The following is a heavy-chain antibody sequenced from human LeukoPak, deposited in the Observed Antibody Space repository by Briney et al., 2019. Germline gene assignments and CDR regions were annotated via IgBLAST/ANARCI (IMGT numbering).Heavy chain of an antibody. CDR2: ISSSSSYI. CDR3: ARDQGVIVGATSDY. CDR1: GFTVSSNY. J-gene: IGHJ4*02. D-gene: IGHD1-26*01. Sequence: GGSLRLSCAASGFTVSSNYMNWVRQAPGKGLEWVSSISSSSSYIYYADSVKGRFTISRDNAKNSLYLQMNSLRAEDTAVYYCARDQGVIVGATSDYWGQGTLVTVSS. V-gene: IGHV3-21*04.